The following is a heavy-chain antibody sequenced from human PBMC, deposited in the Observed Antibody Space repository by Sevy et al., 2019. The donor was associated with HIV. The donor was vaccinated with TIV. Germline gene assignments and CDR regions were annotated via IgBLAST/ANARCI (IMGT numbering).Heavy chain of an antibody. J-gene: IGHJ4*02. CDR2: IKNKGNNYAT. CDR1: GFTFSGSA. Sequence: GGSLRLSCAASGFTFSGSAMHWVRQASGKGLEWIGRIKNKGNNYATAYVGSVKGRFTISRDDSKNTAYLQMNSLKTEDTAMYYCARHYIDCSGGSCSSDYFDYWGQGTLVTVSS. CDR3: ARHYIDCSGGSCSSDYFDY. V-gene: IGHV3-73*01. D-gene: IGHD2-15*01.